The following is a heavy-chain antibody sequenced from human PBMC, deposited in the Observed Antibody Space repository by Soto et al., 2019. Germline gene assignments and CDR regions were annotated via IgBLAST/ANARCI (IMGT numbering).Heavy chain of an antibody. CDR2: MIPVFGTT. CDR1: GDTFRGYP. J-gene: IGHJ4*02. Sequence: QVQLVQSGAELKKPGSAVKVSCKASGDTFRGYPINWVRQAPGEGLEWMGRMIPVFGTTNDAQRFEGRVTFTADESTNTAYMELRGLLSEDTAVYYCARDGGFGELKYWGPGTLVTVSS. V-gene: IGHV1-69*18. D-gene: IGHD3-10*01. CDR3: ARDGGFGELKY.